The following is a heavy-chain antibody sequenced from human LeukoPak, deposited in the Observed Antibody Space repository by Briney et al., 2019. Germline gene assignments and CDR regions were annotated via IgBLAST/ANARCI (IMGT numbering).Heavy chain of an antibody. V-gene: IGHV3-48*03. CDR2: ITGSGGDI. D-gene: IGHD3-22*01. CDR3: ARGSYYYDTTVYYAPDF. CDR1: GFTFSSYE. Sequence: GESLKISCVASGFTFSSYEMNWVRQAPGKGLEWVSYITGSGGDISYADSVKGRFTISRDNAKNSLYLQMNSLRAEDTAVYNCARGSYYYDTTVYYAPDFWGQGTLVTVSS. J-gene: IGHJ4*02.